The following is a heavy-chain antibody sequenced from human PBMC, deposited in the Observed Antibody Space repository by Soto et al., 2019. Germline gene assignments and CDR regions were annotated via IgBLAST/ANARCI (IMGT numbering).Heavy chain of an antibody. J-gene: IGHJ6*03. D-gene: IGHD3-10*01. CDR3: AKRPSSYYYGSRYMDV. CDR2: ISGSGGST. CDR1: GFTFSSYA. Sequence: GVSLRLSCAASGFTFSSYAMSWVRQAPGKGLEWVSAISGSGGSTYYADSVKGRFTISRDNSKNTLYLQMNSLRAEDTAVYYCAKRPSSYYYGSRYMDVWRKGTTVTVSS. V-gene: IGHV3-23*01.